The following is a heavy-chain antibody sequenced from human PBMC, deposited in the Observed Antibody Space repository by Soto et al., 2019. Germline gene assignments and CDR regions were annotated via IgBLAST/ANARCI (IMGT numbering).Heavy chain of an antibody. CDR3: AKGDGYSYGLFDY. CDR1: GFTFSSYA. J-gene: IGHJ4*02. D-gene: IGHD5-18*01. V-gene: IGHV3-23*01. Sequence: PGGSLRLSCAASGFTFSSYAMSRVRQAPGKGLEWVSAISGSGGSTYYADSVEGRFTISRDNSKNTLYLQMNSLRAEDTAVYYCAKGDGYSYGLFDYWGQGTLVTVSS. CDR2: ISGSGGST.